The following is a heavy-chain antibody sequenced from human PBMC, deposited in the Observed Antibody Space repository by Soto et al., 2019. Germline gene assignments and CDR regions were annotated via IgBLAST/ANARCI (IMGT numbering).Heavy chain of an antibody. CDR1: GGSFSGYY. CDR3: AKHSIMSYFDY. Sequence: PSETLSLTCAVYGGSFSGYYWSWIRQPPGKGLEWIGEINHSGSTNYNPSLRSRVTISVDTSNNQFSLKLSSVIAADTAVYYCAKHSIMSYFDYWGQGTLVTVSS. J-gene: IGHJ4*02. CDR2: INHSGST. V-gene: IGHV4-34*01.